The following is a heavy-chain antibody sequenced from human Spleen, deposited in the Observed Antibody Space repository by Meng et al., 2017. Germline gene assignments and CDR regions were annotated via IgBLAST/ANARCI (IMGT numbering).Heavy chain of an antibody. CDR1: GGSISTSGYT. D-gene: IGHD6-19*01. CDR3: VRSSGWVRTGFDP. CDR2: IGHSGIT. V-gene: IGHV4-39*01. J-gene: IGHJ5*02. Sequence: QPQLQESGPGLVKPSEALSHTCTVSGGSISTSGYTGGWIRQPPGKGLEWIGSIGHSGITYYTPSLKSRVTVSIDTSKSQFSLKLTSVTAADTAVYYCVRSSGWVRTGFDPWGQGTLVTVSS.